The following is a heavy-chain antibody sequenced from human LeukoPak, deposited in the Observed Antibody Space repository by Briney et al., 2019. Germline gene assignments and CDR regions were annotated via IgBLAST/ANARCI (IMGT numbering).Heavy chain of an antibody. V-gene: IGHV4-34*01. J-gene: IGHJ4*02. CDR2: INHSGST. Sequence: SGTLSLTCAVYGGSFSGYYWSWIRQPPGKGLEWIGEINHSGSTNYNPSLKSRVTISVDTSKNQFSLQLNSVTPDDTAVYYCARVNSGSYRVFDYWGQGTLVTVSS. D-gene: IGHD1-26*01. CDR1: GGSFSGYY. CDR3: ARVNSGSYRVFDY.